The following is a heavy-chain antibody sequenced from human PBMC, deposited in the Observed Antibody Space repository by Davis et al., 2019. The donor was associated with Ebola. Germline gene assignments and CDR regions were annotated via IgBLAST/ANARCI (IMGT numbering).Heavy chain of an antibody. CDR1: GFTFSSYN. V-gene: IGHV3-48*02. CDR2: ISGSSRTI. J-gene: IGHJ4*02. Sequence: GESLMISCAASGFTFSSYNMNWVRQAPGKGLEWVSYISGSSRTIYYADAVKGRFTISRDNAKNSLYLQMNSLRDEDTAVYYCAGERQEGWTGVTVAAPFDYWGQGTLVTVSS. D-gene: IGHD6-19*01. CDR3: AGERQEGWTGVTVAAPFDY.